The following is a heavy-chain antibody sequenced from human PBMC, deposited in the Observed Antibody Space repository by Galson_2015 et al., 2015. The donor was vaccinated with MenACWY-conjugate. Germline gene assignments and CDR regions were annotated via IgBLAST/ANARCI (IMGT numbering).Heavy chain of an antibody. CDR2: IYYSGTT. CDR1: GGSISSYY. Sequence: ETLSLTCTVSGGSISSYYLSWIRQPPGKGLEWIGYIYYSGTTKYNPSLRSRVTISADTSKTQFSLRLNSVTAADTAVYYCARRHCSSGSCFFDYWGQGSLVAVSS. CDR3: ARRHCSSGSCFFDY. D-gene: IGHD2-15*01. V-gene: IGHV4-59*08. J-gene: IGHJ4*02.